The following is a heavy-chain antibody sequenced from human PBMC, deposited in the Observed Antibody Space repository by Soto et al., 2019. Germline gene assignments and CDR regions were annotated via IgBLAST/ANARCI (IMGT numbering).Heavy chain of an antibody. D-gene: IGHD1-20*01. V-gene: IGHV4-31*03. J-gene: IGHJ5*02. CDR1: GGSISSGGYY. CDR3: ARVGGINWFDP. CDR2: IYYSGST. Sequence: QVQLQESGPGLVKPSQTLSLTCTVSGGSISSGGYYWSWIRQHPGKGLEWIGYIYYSGSTYYNPSLQSRVTISVDTSKNQFSRQLSSVTAADTAVYYCARVGGINWFDPWGQGTLVTVSS.